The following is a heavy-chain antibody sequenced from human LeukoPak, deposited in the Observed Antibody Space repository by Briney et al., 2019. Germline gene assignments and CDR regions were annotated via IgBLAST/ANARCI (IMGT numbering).Heavy chain of an antibody. CDR2: INEDGSIT. Sequence: PGGSLRLSCAVSGFTFRTYWMHWVRQVPGEGLVWVLRINEDGSITNYADSVKGRFSISRDNAKNTLYLQMNSLRAEDTAVYYCGRDLGGRSGYWGQGTLVTVSS. D-gene: IGHD1-26*01. CDR3: GRDLGGRSGY. V-gene: IGHV3-74*01. CDR1: GFTFRTYW. J-gene: IGHJ4*02.